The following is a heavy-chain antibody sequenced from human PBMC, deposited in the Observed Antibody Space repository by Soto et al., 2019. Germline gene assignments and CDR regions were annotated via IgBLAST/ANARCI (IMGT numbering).Heavy chain of an antibody. Sequence: GGSLRLSCAASGFTFSSYWMHWVRQAPGKGLVWVSRINSDGSSTSYADSVKGRFTISRDNAKNTLYLQMNSLRAEDTAVYYCARVPGATRAFDIWGQGTMVTVSS. CDR1: GFTFSSYW. CDR2: INSDGSST. J-gene: IGHJ3*02. D-gene: IGHD1-26*01. CDR3: ARVPGATRAFDI. V-gene: IGHV3-74*01.